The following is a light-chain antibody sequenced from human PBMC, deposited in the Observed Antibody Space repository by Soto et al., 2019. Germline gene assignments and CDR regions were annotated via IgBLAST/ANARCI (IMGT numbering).Light chain of an antibody. CDR2: GAS. Sequence: EIVLTQSPGTLSLSPGEIATLSCRASQSVSSSCLAWYQQKPGQAPRLLIYGASSRATGIPDRFSGSGSGTDFTLTISRLEPEDFAVYYCQQYGTSPLTFGQGTRLEI. CDR1: QSVSSSC. V-gene: IGKV3-20*01. J-gene: IGKJ5*01. CDR3: QQYGTSPLT.